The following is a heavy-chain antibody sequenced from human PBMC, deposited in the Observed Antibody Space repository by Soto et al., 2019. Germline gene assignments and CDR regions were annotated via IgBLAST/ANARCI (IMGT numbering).Heavy chain of an antibody. V-gene: IGHV1-3*01. D-gene: IGHD1-1*01. CDR1: GYTFTSYA. J-gene: IGHJ5*02. Sequence: QVQLVQSGAEVKKPGASVKVSCKASGYTFTSYAMHWVRQAPGQRLEWMGWINAGNGNTKYSQKFQGRVTITRDTSASTAYMELSSLRSEDTAVYYCARAMIPLLEPHRRFDPWGQGTLVTVSS. CDR2: INAGNGNT. CDR3: ARAMIPLLEPHRRFDP.